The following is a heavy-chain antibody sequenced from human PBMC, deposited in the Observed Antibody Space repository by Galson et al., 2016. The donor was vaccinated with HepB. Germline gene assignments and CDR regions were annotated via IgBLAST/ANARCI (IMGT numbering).Heavy chain of an antibody. D-gene: IGHD6-13*01. CDR1: GFTFSTFW. CDR2: IKQDGSGK. J-gene: IGHJ4*02. Sequence: LRLSCAASGFTFSTFWMTWVRQAPGKGLEWVANIKQDGSGKYYVDSVKGRFTISRDNAKNSVYLQMNSLRGDDTAVYYCMSYSDAWYSGFWGQGTLVTVAS. CDR3: MSYSDAWYSGF. V-gene: IGHV3-7*03.